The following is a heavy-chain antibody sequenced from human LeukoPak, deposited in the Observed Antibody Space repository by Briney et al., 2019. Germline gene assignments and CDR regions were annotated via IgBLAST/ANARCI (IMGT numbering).Heavy chain of an antibody. Sequence: ASVKVSCKASGGTFSSYAISWVRQAPGQGLEWMGGIIPIFGTANYAQKFQGRVTITADESTSTAYMELSSLRSEDTAVYYCARAGRWLQQHFDYWGQGTLVTVSS. J-gene: IGHJ4*02. V-gene: IGHV1-69*13. D-gene: IGHD5-24*01. CDR3: ARAGRWLQQHFDY. CDR2: IIPIFGTA. CDR1: GGTFSSYA.